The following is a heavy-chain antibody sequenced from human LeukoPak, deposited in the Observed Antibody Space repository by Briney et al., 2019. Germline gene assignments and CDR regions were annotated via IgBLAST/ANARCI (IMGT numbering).Heavy chain of an antibody. CDR1: GGSINSDY. Sequence: SETLSLNCTVSGGSINSDYWSWIRQPPGKGLEWTGYIYDSGTTNYNPSLKSRVTVSVDTSKNQFSLKLSSVTAADTAVYYCARDPGGYFFDYWGQGTLVTVSS. V-gene: IGHV4-59*01. CDR2: IYDSGTT. J-gene: IGHJ4*02. D-gene: IGHD3-10*01. CDR3: ARDPGGYFFDY.